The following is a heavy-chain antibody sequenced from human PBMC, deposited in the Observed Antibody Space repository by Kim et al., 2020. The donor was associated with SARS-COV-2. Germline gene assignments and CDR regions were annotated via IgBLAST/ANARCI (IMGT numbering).Heavy chain of an antibody. V-gene: IGHV4-39*07. Sequence: SETLSLTCTVSGGSISSSSYYWGWIRQPPGKGLERIGSIYYSGSTYYNPSLKSRVTISVDTSKNQFSLKLSSVTAANTAVYYCARGMGYCSSTSCRPQEAFDIWGKGTMVTVSS. D-gene: IGHD2-2*01. CDR3: ARGMGYCSSTSCRPQEAFDI. J-gene: IGHJ3*02. CDR2: IYYSGST. CDR1: GGSISSSSYY.